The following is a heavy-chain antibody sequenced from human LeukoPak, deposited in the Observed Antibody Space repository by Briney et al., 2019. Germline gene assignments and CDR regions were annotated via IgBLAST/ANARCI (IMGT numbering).Heavy chain of an antibody. CDR3: ARDLGLPDYYFDY. CDR2: ISSSSSTI. CDR1: GFTFSSYS. J-gene: IGHJ4*02. D-gene: IGHD2-2*01. V-gene: IGHV3-48*01. Sequence: GGSLRLSCAASGFTFSSYSMNWVRQAPGKGLEWVSYISSSSSTIYYADSVKGRFTISRDNAKNSLYLQMNSLRAEDTAVYYCARDLGLPDYYFDYWGQGTLVTVSS.